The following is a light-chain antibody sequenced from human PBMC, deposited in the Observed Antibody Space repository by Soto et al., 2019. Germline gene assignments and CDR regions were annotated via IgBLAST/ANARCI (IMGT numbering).Light chain of an antibody. Sequence: DIQMTQSPSSLSASVGDRVTITCQASQDISKYLNWYQQQPGKAPKLLIYDASNLETGVPSRFSGTGSGGYYTFTISSLHPEDFATYHCQQYDSFPFTFGPGTKVEIK. V-gene: IGKV1-33*01. CDR3: QQYDSFPFT. CDR2: DAS. J-gene: IGKJ3*01. CDR1: QDISKY.